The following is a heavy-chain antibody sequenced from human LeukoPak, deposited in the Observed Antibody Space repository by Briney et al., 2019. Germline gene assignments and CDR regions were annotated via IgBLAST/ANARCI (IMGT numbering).Heavy chain of an antibody. CDR3: ARDLYYDILTGYYQGNFDY. CDR2: ISSSSSYI. V-gene: IGHV3-21*01. CDR1: GFTFSSYS. J-gene: IGHJ4*02. D-gene: IGHD3-9*01. Sequence: GGSLRLSCAASGFTFSSYSMNWVRQAPGKGLEWDSSISSSSSYIYYADSVKGRFTISRDNAKNSLYLQMNSLRAEDTAVYYCARDLYYDILTGYYQGNFDYWGQGTLVTVSS.